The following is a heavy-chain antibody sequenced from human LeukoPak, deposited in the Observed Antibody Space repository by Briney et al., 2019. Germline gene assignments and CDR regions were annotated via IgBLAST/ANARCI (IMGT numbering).Heavy chain of an antibody. Sequence: SETLSLTCTVSGGSISSSSYYWGWIRQPPGKGLEWIGSIYYSGSTYYNPSLKSRVTISVDTSKNQFSLKLSSVTAADTAVYYCARGALGILDYWGQGTLVTVSS. CDR1: GGSISSSSYY. J-gene: IGHJ4*02. D-gene: IGHD7-27*01. CDR3: ARGALGILDY. CDR2: IYYSGST. V-gene: IGHV4-39*07.